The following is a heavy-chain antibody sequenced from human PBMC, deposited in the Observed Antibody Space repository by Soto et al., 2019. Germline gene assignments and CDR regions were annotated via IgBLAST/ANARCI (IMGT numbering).Heavy chain of an antibody. V-gene: IGHV5-51*01. CDR1: GYSFTSYW. CDR3: ARQLNSIRTRDAFDI. D-gene: IGHD1-20*01. Sequence: GESLKISCKGSGYSFTSYWIGWVRQMPGKGLEWMGIIYPGDSDTRYSPSFQGQVTISADKSISTAYLQWSSLKASDTAMYYCARQLNSIRTRDAFDIWGQGTMVTVSS. CDR2: IYPGDSDT. J-gene: IGHJ3*02.